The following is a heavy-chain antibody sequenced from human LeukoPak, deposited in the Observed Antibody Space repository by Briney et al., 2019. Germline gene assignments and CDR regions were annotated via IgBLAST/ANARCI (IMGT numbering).Heavy chain of an antibody. CDR1: GITFSNYW. J-gene: IGHJ4*02. CDR3: ARSLFLDY. V-gene: IGHV3-7*01. Sequence: GGSLRLSCVASGITFSNYWMSWVRQAPGKGLEWVANIRQDGRKRDYVASVKGRFTISRDNAKSSLYLQMNSLRDEDTAVYYCARSLFLDYWGQGTLVTVSS. CDR2: IRQDGRKR. D-gene: IGHD3-3*02.